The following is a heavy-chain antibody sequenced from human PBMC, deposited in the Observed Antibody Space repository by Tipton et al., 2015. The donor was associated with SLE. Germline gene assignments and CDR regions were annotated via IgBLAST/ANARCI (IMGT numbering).Heavy chain of an antibody. CDR3: ARDLASYYGVDV. V-gene: IGHV4-59*01. CDR1: GDSTSRYY. D-gene: IGHD3-3*02. Sequence: TLSLTCTVSGDSTSRYYWSWIRQPPGKGLERIGYIYYSGSTNYNPSLKSRITISLDTSKNQFSLKLNSVTAADTAVYYCARDLASYYGVDVWGQGTTVTVSS. J-gene: IGHJ6*02. CDR2: IYYSGST.